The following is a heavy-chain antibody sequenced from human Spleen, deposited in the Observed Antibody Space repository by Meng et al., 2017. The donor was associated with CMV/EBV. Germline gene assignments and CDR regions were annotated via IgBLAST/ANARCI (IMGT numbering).Heavy chain of an antibody. CDR2: ISSSSSTI. CDR1: GFTFSSYS. Sequence: GESLKISCAASGFTFSSYSMNWVRQAPGKGLEWVSYISSSSSTIYYADSVKGRFTISRDNAKNSLYLQMNSLRAEDTALYYCARGDSGSYYGVRTGWGQGTLVTVSS. V-gene: IGHV3-48*04. D-gene: IGHD1-26*01. J-gene: IGHJ4*02. CDR3: ARGDSGSYYGVRTG.